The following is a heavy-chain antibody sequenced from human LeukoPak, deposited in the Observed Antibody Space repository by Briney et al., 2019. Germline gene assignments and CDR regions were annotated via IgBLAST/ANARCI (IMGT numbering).Heavy chain of an antibody. Sequence: PSETLSLTCTVSGGSVSSGSYYWSWIRQPPGKGLEWIGYIYYSGSTNYNPSLKSRVTISVDTSKNQFSLRLSSVTAADTAVYYCARQHYDFWSGYYPNDAFDIWGQGTMFTVSS. J-gene: IGHJ3*02. D-gene: IGHD3-3*01. CDR1: GGSVSSGSYY. V-gene: IGHV4-61*01. CDR3: ARQHYDFWSGYYPNDAFDI. CDR2: IYYSGST.